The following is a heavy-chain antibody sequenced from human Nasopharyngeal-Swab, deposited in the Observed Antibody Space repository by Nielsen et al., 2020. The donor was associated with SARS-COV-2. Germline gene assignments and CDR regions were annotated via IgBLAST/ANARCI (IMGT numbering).Heavy chain of an antibody. D-gene: IGHD3-22*01. CDR3: ARAPGGYYDSCCYFDY. Sequence: WIRKPPGKGLEWIGEINHSGNTNYNPSLKSRVTISVDTSKNKLSLKLSYVTAADTAVYYCARAPGGYYDSCCYFDYWGQGTLVTVSS. CDR2: INHSGNT. V-gene: IGHV4-34*01. J-gene: IGHJ4*02.